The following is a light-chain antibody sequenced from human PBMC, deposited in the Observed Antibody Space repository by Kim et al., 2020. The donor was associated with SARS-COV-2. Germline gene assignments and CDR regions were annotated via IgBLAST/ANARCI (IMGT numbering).Light chain of an antibody. V-gene: IGKV3-20*01. J-gene: IGKJ1*01. CDR2: GAS. CDR3: HQYGSSPWT. Sequence: SPGERATPSCRARQTGNSRYLAWYQQTPGQATRLLIYGASTRAAGIPDRFSGSGSGTDFTLTISRLEPEDFAVYYCHQYGSSPWTSGHGTKVDIK. CDR1: QTGNSRY.